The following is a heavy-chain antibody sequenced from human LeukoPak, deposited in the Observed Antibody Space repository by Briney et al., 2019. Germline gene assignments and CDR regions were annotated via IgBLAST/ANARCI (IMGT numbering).Heavy chain of an antibody. CDR3: ERDTFFRTSGRLPGY. J-gene: IGHJ4*02. V-gene: IGHV7-4-1*02. Sequence: GASVKVSCKASGYTFTSYAMNWVRQAPGQGLEWMGWINTNTGNPTYAQGITGQFVFSLDTSVSTAYLQISSLKAEDTAVYYCERDTFFRTSGRLPGYWGQGTLVTVSS. CDR2: INTNTGNP. D-gene: IGHD3-10*01. CDR1: GYTFTSYA.